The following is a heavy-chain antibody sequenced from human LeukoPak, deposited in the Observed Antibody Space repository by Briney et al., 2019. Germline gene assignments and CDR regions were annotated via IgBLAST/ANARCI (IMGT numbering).Heavy chain of an antibody. D-gene: IGHD2-2*01. CDR3: AAAGVCSSTSCFAFDI. V-gene: IGHV1-18*01. Sequence: ASVKVSCKASGYTFTSYGISWVRQAPGQGLEWMGWISAYNGNTNYAQKLQGRVTITTDTSTSTAYMELRSLRSDDTAVYYCAAAGVCSSTSCFAFDIWGQGTMVTVSS. CDR2: ISAYNGNT. J-gene: IGHJ3*02. CDR1: GYTFTSYG.